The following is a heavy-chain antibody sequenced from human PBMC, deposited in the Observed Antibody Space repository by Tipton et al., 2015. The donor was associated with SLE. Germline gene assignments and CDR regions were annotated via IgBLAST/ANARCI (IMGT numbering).Heavy chain of an antibody. D-gene: IGHD1-1*01. Sequence: TLSLTCTVSGGSLSSSSYYWGWIRQPPGKGLEWIGSIYHSGSTYYNPSLKSRVTISVDTSKNQFSLKLSSVTAADTAVYYCARDLRSGYGLGWFDPWGQGTLVTVSS. J-gene: IGHJ5*02. CDR3: ARDLRSGYGLGWFDP. V-gene: IGHV4-39*07. CDR2: IYHSGST. CDR1: GGSLSSSSYY.